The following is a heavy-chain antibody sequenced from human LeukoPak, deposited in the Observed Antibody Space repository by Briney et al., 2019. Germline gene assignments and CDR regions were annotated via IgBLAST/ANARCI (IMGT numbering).Heavy chain of an antibody. CDR1: GGSIGSGGYS. Sequence: PSETLSLTCAVSGGSIGSGGYSWSWIRQPPGKGLEWIGYIYHSGSTYYNPSLKSRVTISVDRSKNQFSLKLSSVTAADTAVYYCARGLESGRVDYWGQGTLVTVSS. J-gene: IGHJ4*02. CDR3: ARGLESGRVDY. D-gene: IGHD3-10*01. CDR2: IYHSGST. V-gene: IGHV4-30-2*01.